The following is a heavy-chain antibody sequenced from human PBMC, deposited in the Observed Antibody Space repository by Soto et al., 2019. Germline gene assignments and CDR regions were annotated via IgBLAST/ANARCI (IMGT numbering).Heavy chain of an antibody. J-gene: IGHJ4*02. V-gene: IGHV3-30*03. CDR1: GFTFSSYG. CDR3: AVAVAGSPDDY. CDR2: ISYDGSNK. Sequence: QVQLVESGGGVVQPGRSLRLSCAASGFTFSSYGMHWVRQAPGKGLEWVAVISYDGSNKYYADSVKGRFTNSRDNSKNTLYPQMNSLRAEDTAVYYCAVAVAGSPDDYWGQGTLVTVSA. D-gene: IGHD6-19*01.